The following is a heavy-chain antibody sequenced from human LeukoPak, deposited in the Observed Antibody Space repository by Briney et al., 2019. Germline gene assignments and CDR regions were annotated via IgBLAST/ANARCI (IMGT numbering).Heavy chain of an antibody. V-gene: IGHV4-34*01. Sequence: SETLPLTCAVYGGSFSGYYWSWIRQPPGKGLEWIGEINHSGSTNYNPSLKSRVTISVDTSKNQFSLKLSSVTAADTAVYYCARTMVRGVIIVRLFDYWGQGTLVTVSS. CDR1: GGSFSGYY. CDR2: INHSGST. CDR3: ARTMVRGVIIVRLFDY. D-gene: IGHD3-10*01. J-gene: IGHJ4*02.